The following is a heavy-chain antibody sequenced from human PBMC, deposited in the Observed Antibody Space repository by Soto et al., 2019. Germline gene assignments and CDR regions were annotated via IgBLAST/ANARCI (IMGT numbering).Heavy chain of an antibody. CDR3: AIFKSGYGYGAIIDF. CDR1: GGSISHYY. CDR2: IFYSGST. Sequence: SETLPLTCTVSGGSISHYYWSWIRQPPGKRLEWVGYIFYSGSTNYNPSLKSRVTISVDTSKGQFSLKLRSVTAADTAVYFCAIFKSGYGYGAIIDFWGKGTLVTDSA. V-gene: IGHV4-59*01. D-gene: IGHD5-18*01. J-gene: IGHJ4*01.